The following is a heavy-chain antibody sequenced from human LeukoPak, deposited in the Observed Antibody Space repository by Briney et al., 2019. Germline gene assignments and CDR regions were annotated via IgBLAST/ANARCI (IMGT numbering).Heavy chain of an antibody. CDR1: GFTFSSYG. CDR2: IWYDGSNK. D-gene: IGHD6-19*01. CDR3: ATGGWWGYFDY. Sequence: PGGSLRLSCAASGFTFSSYGMHWVRQAPGKGLEWVAVIWYDGSNKYYADSVKGRFTISRDNSKNTLYLQMNSLRAEDTAVYYCATGGWWGYFDYWGQGTLVTVSS. J-gene: IGHJ4*02. V-gene: IGHV3-33*01.